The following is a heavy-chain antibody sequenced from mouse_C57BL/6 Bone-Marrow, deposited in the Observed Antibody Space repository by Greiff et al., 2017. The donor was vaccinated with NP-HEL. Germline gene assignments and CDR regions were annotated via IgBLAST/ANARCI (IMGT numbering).Heavy chain of an antibody. CDR3: ALDSSGPYWYFDV. Sequence: VQLKESGAELARPGASVKLSCKASGYTFTSYGISWVKQRTGQGLEWIGEIYPRSGNTYYNEKFKGKATLTADKSSSTAYMELRSLTSEDSAVYFCALDSSGPYWYFDVWGTGTTVTVSS. CDR2: IYPRSGNT. V-gene: IGHV1-81*01. D-gene: IGHD3-2*02. CDR1: GYTFTSYG. J-gene: IGHJ1*03.